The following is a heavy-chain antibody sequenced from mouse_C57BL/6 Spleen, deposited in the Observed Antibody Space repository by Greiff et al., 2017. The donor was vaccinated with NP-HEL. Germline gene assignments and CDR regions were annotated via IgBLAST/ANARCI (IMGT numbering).Heavy chain of an antibody. CDR3: ARDYYGSTFGFAY. J-gene: IGHJ3*01. Sequence: VQLKESGGGLVKPGGSLKLSCAASGFTFSSYAMSWVRQTPEKRLEWVATISDGGSYTYYPDNVKGRFTISRDNAKNNLYLQMSHLKSEDTAMYYCARDYYGSTFGFAYWGQGTLVTVSA. V-gene: IGHV5-4*01. D-gene: IGHD1-1*01. CDR1: GFTFSSYA. CDR2: ISDGGSYT.